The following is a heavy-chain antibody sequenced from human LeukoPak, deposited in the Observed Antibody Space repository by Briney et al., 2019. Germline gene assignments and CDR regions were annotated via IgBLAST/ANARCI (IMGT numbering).Heavy chain of an antibody. Sequence: SVKVSCKTSGFTFRSSAIQWVREARGQRLEWIGWIVVGSGATSYAHYLQERLTITRDMTTGTAYLELSGLRSEDTVIYYCAAETYTDSCCWFDPWGQGTLVTVSS. J-gene: IGHJ5*02. D-gene: IGHD3-16*01. CDR3: AAETYTDSCCWFDP. CDR2: IVVGSGAT. CDR1: GFTFRSSA. V-gene: IGHV1-58*02.